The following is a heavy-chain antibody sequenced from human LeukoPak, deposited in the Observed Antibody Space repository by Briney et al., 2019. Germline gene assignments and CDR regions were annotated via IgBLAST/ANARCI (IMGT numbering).Heavy chain of an antibody. V-gene: IGHV3-21*01. J-gene: IGHJ3*02. CDR2: ISSSSSYI. CDR1: GFTFSSYS. Sequence: GGSLRLSCAASGFTFSSYSMNWVRQAPGKGLEWVSSISSSSSYIYYADSVKGRFTISRDNAKNSLYLQMNSLRAEDTAVYYCARKRAPSYAFDIWGQGTMVTVSS. CDR3: ARKRAPSYAFDI.